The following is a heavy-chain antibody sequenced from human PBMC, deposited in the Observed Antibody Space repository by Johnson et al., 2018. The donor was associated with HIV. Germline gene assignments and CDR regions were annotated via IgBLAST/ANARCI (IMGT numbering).Heavy chain of an antibody. CDR1: GFTFSDYY. CDR2: ISSSGSTI. D-gene: IGHD1-26*01. CDR3: SRESLSWELGDNVRGLLGLRWAM. V-gene: IGHV3-11*04. J-gene: IGHJ1*01. Sequence: QEQLVESGGGLVKPGGSLRLSCAASGFTFSDYYMTWIRQAPGKGLEWVSYISSSGSTIYYADSVKGRFAISRDNSKNTLYLQMNSLRAEDTAVYYCSRESLSWELGDNVRGLLGLRWAMWG.